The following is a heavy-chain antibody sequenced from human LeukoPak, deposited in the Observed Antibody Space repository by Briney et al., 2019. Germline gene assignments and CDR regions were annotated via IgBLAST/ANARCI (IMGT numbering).Heavy chain of an antibody. CDR1: GFTFSNAW. CDR2: VYYSGST. Sequence: PGGSLRLSCAASGFTFSNAWMSWIRQPPGKGLEWIGCVYYSGSTSYNPSLKSRVTMSVDTSKNQFSLKLSSVTAADTAVYYCARDPYYGSGYGMDVWGQGTTVTVSS. J-gene: IGHJ6*02. CDR3: ARDPYYGSGYGMDV. D-gene: IGHD3-10*01. V-gene: IGHV4-59*12.